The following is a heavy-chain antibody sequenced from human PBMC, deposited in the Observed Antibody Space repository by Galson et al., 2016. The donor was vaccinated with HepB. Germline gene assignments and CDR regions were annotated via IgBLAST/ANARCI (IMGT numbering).Heavy chain of an antibody. CDR2: IDGSNDHI. D-gene: IGHD4-23*01. J-gene: IGHJ1*01. V-gene: IGHV3-21*01. CDR1: GFNFRTYS. CDR3: AKVGTTVLTPGKYRLEYFQL. Sequence: SLRLSCAASGFNFRTYSVNWVRQAPGKGLEWVSSIDGSNDHIHYEDSVKGRFTMSRDDAKNLLYLQMNSLRAEDTAVYYCAKVGTTVLTPGKYRLEYFQLWGQGTLVTVSS.